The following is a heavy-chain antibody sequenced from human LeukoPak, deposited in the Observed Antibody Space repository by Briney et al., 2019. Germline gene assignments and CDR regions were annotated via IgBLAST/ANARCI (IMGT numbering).Heavy chain of an antibody. V-gene: IGHV1-69*01. CDR1: GGTFSSYA. J-gene: IGHJ3*02. CDR3: ARDLTTIFGVVSPHAFDI. Sequence: GSSVKVSCKASGGTFSSYAISWVRQAPGQGLEWMGGITPIFGTANYAQKFQGRVTITADESTSTAYMELSSLRSEDTAVYYCARDLTTIFGVVSPHAFDIWGQGTMVTVSS. D-gene: IGHD3-3*01. CDR2: ITPIFGTA.